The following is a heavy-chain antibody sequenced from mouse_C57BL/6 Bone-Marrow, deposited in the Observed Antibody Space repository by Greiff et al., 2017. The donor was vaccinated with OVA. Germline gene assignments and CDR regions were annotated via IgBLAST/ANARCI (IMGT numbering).Heavy chain of an antibody. Sequence: VQLQQSGPELVKPGASVKLSCKASGYSFTDYNMNWVKQSNGKSLEWIGVINPNYGTNSYNQKFKGKATLTVDQSSSTAYMQLNSLTSEDSAVYYCAFYYGSSYRYFNVWGTGTTVTVSS. J-gene: IGHJ1*03. CDR2: INPNYGTN. CDR3: AFYYGSSYRYFNV. V-gene: IGHV1-39*01. D-gene: IGHD1-1*01. CDR1: GYSFTDYN.